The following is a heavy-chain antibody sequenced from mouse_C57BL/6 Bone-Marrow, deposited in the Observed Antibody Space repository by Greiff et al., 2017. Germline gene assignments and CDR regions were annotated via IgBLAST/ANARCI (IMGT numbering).Heavy chain of an antibody. CDR3: ARGDYSKAWFAY. D-gene: IGHD2-5*01. Sequence: QVQLQQPGAELVRPGSSVKLSCKASGYTFTSYWMHWVKQRPIQGLEWIGNIDPSDSETHYNQKFKDKATLTVDKSSSTAYMQLSSLTSEDSAVYYCARGDYSKAWFAYWGQGTLGTVSA. CDR1: GYTFTSYW. J-gene: IGHJ3*01. V-gene: IGHV1-52*01. CDR2: IDPSDSET.